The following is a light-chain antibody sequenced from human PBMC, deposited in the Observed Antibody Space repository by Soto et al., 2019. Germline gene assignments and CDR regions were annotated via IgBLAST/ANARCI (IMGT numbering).Light chain of an antibody. J-gene: IGLJ1*01. CDR3: QSDDNSLNLYV. CDR2: RNS. CDR1: SSNLGAGYD. V-gene: IGLV1-40*01. Sequence: QSVLTQPPSVSGAPGQTITISCTGSSSNLGAGYDVHWYQQLPGAPPQLLIFRNSNRPSGVPGRFSASKSGTSASLAITGLQADDEADYYCQSDDNSLNLYVFGTATQLTVL.